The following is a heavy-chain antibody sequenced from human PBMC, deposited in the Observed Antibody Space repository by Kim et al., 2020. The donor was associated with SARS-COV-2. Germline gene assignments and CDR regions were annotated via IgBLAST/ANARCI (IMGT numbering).Heavy chain of an antibody. V-gene: IGHV7-4-1*02. J-gene: IGHJ4*02. CDR1: GYTFTSYA. CDR3: ARDQGEQQLENFDY. Sequence: ASVKVSCKASGYTFTSYAMNWVRQAPGQGLEWMGWINTNTGNPTYAPGFTGRFVFSLDTSVSTAYLQISSLKAEDTAVYYCARDQGEQQLENFDYWGQGTLVTVSS. D-gene: IGHD6-13*01. CDR2: INTNTGNP.